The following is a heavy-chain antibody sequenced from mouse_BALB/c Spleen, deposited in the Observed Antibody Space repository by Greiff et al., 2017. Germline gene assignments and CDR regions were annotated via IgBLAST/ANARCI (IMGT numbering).Heavy chain of an antibody. CDR3: ARGDDGYYWYFDV. J-gene: IGHJ1*01. CDR1: GFTFSSFG. D-gene: IGHD2-3*01. CDR2: ISSGSSTI. Sequence: EVQLVESGGGLVQPGGSRKLSCAASGFTFSSFGMHWVRQAPEKGLEWVAYISSGSSTIYYADTVKGRFTISRDNPKNTLFLQMTSLRSEDTAMYYCARGDDGYYWYFDVWGAGTTVTVSS. V-gene: IGHV5-17*02.